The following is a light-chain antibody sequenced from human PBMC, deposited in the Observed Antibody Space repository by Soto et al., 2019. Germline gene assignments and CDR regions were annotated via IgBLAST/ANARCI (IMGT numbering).Light chain of an antibody. V-gene: IGLV2-11*01. CDR2: DVS. J-gene: IGLJ1*01. Sequence: QSVLTQPRSVSGSPGQSVTISCTAASSDVGGYNYVSWYQQHPGKAPNLMIYDVSKRPSGVPDRFSGSKSGNTASLTISGLQTEDEADYYCCSYAGRYTYVFGTGTKVTVL. CDR3: CSYAGRYTYV. CDR1: SSDVGGYNY.